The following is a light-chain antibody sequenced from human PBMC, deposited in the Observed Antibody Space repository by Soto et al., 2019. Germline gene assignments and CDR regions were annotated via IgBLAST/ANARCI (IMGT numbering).Light chain of an antibody. CDR3: QQYNHIPAVT. Sequence: EIVMTQSPATLSVSPGERATLSCRASQSISSNLAWYQQKPGQPPRLLIYGASARATGIPARFSGSGSGTEFTLTFSHVQSEDATFYYSQQYNHIPAVTFGQGTRLEIK. CDR1: QSISSN. V-gene: IGKV3-15*01. J-gene: IGKJ5*01. CDR2: GAS.